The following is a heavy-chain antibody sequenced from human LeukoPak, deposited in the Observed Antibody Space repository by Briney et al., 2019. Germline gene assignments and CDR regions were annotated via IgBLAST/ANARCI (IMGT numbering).Heavy chain of an antibody. CDR3: ARVGITMIVVL. D-gene: IGHD3-22*01. J-gene: IGHJ4*02. CDR1: GGSISSGSYY. CDR2: IYTSGST. V-gene: IGHV4-61*02. Sequence: PSQTLSLTCTVSGGSISSGSYYWSWIRQPAGKGLEWIGRIYTSGSTNYNPSLKSRVTISVDTSKNQFSLKLSSVTAADTAVYHCARVGITMIVVLWGQEPWSPSPQ.